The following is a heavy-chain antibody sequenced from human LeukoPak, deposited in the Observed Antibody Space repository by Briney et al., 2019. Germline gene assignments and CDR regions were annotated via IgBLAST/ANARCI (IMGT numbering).Heavy chain of an antibody. V-gene: IGHV3-7*01. CDR2: IKQDGSEK. Sequence: GGSLRLSCAASGFTFSSYWMSWVRQAPGKGREWVANIKQDGSEKYYVDSVKGRFTISRDNAKNSLYLQMNSLRAEDTAVYYCARDKLPRPTVTTTIYYFDYWGQGTLVTVSS. D-gene: IGHD4-17*01. CDR3: ARDKLPRPTVTTTIYYFDY. J-gene: IGHJ4*02. CDR1: GFTFSSYW.